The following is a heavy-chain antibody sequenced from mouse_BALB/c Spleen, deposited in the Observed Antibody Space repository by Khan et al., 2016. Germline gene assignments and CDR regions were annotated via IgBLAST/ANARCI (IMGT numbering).Heavy chain of an antibody. CDR1: GFTFSDYY. D-gene: IGHD2-4*01. Sequence: VESGGGLVKPGGSLKLSCAASGFTFSDYYMYWVRQTPEKRLEWVATISDGGSYTYYQDSVKGRFTISCDNATNNLYLQMSSLKSEDTAMYYCAREGLRRGVAYWGQGTLVTVSA. CDR2: ISDGGSYT. CDR3: AREGLRRGVAY. V-gene: IGHV5-4*02. J-gene: IGHJ3*01.